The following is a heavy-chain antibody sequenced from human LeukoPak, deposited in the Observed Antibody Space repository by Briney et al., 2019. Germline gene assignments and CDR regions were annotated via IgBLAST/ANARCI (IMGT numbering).Heavy chain of an antibody. Sequence: PGGSLRLSCAASGFTFSDYYMSWIRQAPGKGLEWVSYISSSGSTIYYADSVKGRFTISRDNAKSSLYLQMNSPRAEDTAVYYCARELNGELSFPRSLDYWGQGTLVTVSS. V-gene: IGHV3-11*01. CDR3: ARELNGELSFPRSLDY. CDR2: ISSSGSTI. D-gene: IGHD3-16*02. CDR1: GFTFSDYY. J-gene: IGHJ4*02.